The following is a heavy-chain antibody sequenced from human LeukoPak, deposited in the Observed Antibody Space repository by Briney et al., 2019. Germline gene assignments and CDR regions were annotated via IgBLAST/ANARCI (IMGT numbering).Heavy chain of an antibody. Sequence: ASVKVSCKASGGTFSSYAISWVRQAPGQGLEWMGWISAYNGNTNYAQKLQGRVTMTTDTSTSTAYMELRSLRSDDTAVYYCARVESLFEAAGYYYYYGMDVWGQGTTVTVSS. D-gene: IGHD6-13*01. CDR3: ARVESLFEAAGYYYYYGMDV. J-gene: IGHJ6*02. CDR2: ISAYNGNT. CDR1: GGTFSSYA. V-gene: IGHV1-18*01.